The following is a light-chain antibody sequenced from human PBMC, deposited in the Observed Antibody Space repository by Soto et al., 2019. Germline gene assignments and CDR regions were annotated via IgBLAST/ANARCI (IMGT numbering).Light chain of an antibody. V-gene: IGKV1-12*01. CDR2: AAS. Sequence: DIQMTQAPSSVSASLGDRVTITCRASQGISSWLAWYQQKPGKAPQLLIYAASSLQSGVPSRFSGSVSGTDFTLTINRVQPEDFATYYCQQANSFPWTFGQGTKVEIK. CDR1: QGISSW. CDR3: QQANSFPWT. J-gene: IGKJ1*01.